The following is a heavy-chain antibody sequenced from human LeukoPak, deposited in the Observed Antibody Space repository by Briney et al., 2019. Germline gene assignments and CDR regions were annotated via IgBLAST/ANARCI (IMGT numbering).Heavy chain of an antibody. V-gene: IGHV3-48*01. CDR3: ARIQLVPDY. CDR2: ISSSSSTI. CDR1: GFTFSSYS. D-gene: IGHD5-18*01. Sequence: GGSLTLSCAASGFTFSSYSMNWVRQAPGKGLEWVSYISSSSSTIYYADSVKGRFTISRDNAKNSLYLQMNSLRAEDTAVYYCARIQLVPDYWGQGTLVTVSS. J-gene: IGHJ4*02.